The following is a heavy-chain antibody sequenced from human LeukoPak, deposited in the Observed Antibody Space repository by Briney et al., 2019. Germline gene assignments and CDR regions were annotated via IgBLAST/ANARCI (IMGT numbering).Heavy chain of an antibody. V-gene: IGHV4-59*01. CDR2: IYYSGST. CDR3: ARDGHYYYDSSGPWYFDL. Sequence: SETLSLTCTVSGGSISCYDGSWIRQPPGNGLERIGYIYYSGSTNYNPSLKSRVTISVDTSKNQFSLKLSSVTAADTAVYYCARDGHYYYDSSGPWYFDLWGRGTLVTVSS. CDR1: GGSISCYD. J-gene: IGHJ2*01. D-gene: IGHD3-22*01.